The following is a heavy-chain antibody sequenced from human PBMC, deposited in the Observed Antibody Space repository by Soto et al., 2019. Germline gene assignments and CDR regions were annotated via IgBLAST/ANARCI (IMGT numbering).Heavy chain of an antibody. D-gene: IGHD6-19*01. CDR1: GFTFSSYA. CDR2: ISGSGGST. Sequence: GGSLRLSCAASGFTFSSYAMSWVRQAPGKGLEWVSAISGSGGSTYYADSVKGRFTISRDNSKNTLYLQMNSLRAEDTAVYYCASDIAVADYYYYYYMGVWGKGTTVTVSS. CDR3: ASDIAVADYYYYYYMGV. V-gene: IGHV3-23*01. J-gene: IGHJ6*03.